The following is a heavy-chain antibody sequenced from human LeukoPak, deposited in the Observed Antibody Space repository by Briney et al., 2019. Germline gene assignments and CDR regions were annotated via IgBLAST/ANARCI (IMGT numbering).Heavy chain of an antibody. V-gene: IGHV4-59*01. J-gene: IGHJ5*02. CDR3: ARAMGVTLLWFGESLFDP. CDR1: GGSISSYY. CDR2: IYYSGST. Sequence: MPSETLSLTCTVSGGSISSYYWSWIRQPPGKGLEWIGYIYYSGSTNYNPSLKSRVTISVDTSKNQFSLKLSPVTAADTAVYYCARAMGVTLLWFGESLFDPWGQGTLVTVSS. D-gene: IGHD3-10*01.